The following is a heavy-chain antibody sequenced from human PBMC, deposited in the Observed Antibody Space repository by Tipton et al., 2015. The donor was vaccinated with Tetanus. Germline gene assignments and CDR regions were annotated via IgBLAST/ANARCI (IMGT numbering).Heavy chain of an antibody. Sequence: SLRLSCAASGFTVSSNFMTWVRQAPGEGLEWVSIIYSGGTTYYADSVKGRFTISRDNSRNTLYLQMSSLRAEDTAVYYCAKTISNDYVAAWGQGTVVTVSS. CDR2: IYSGGTT. V-gene: IGHV3-53*01. J-gene: IGHJ4*02. CDR3: AKTISNDYVAA. CDR1: GFTVSSNF. D-gene: IGHD4-17*01.